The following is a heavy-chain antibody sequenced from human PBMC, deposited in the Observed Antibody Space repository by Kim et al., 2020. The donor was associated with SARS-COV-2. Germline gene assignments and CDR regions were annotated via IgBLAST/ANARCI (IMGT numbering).Heavy chain of an antibody. CDR2: ISSSSSYT. J-gene: IGHJ4*02. D-gene: IGHD5-18*01. V-gene: IGHV3-11*05. CDR1: GFTFSDYY. Sequence: GGSLRLSCAASGFTFSDYYMSWIRQAPGKGLEWVSYISSSSSYTNYADSVKGRFTISRDNAKNSLYLQMNSLRAEDTAVYYCAREAGLGYSYGWGYFDYWGQGTLVTVSS. CDR3: AREAGLGYSYGWGYFDY.